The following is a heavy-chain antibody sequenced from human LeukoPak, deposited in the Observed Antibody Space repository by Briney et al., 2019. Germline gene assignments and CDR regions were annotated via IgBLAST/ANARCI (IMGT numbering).Heavy chain of an antibody. CDR2: IYPDDSDN. V-gene: IGHV5-51*01. Sequence: GESLKISCQASGYSFATYWIGWVRQLPGKGREWMGIIYPDDSDNRYSPSFQGQVTISANKSISTAYLQWSSLKASDTAMYYCATRYPREYCSSSACYFNYWGQGTLVTVSS. D-gene: IGHD2-2*01. CDR3: ATRYPREYCSSSACYFNY. CDR1: GYSFATYW. J-gene: IGHJ4*02.